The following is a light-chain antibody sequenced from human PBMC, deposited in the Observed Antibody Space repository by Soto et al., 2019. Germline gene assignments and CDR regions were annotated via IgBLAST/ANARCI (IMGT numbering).Light chain of an antibody. CDR3: QQTYSASYV. J-gene: IGKJ2*01. CDR1: QGIATF. Sequence: DIQMAQSPSSLSASLGDRVTITCRASQGIATFVSWYQQQFGKAPKLLISRASTLQSGVPSRFSGDGSGTVFTLTINGVQPEDFASYYCQQTYSASYVFGQGTRLELK. CDR2: RAS. V-gene: IGKV1-39*01.